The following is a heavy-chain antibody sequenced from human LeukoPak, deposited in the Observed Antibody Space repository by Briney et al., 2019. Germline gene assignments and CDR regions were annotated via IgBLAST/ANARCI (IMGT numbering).Heavy chain of an antibody. V-gene: IGHV3-23*01. CDR1: GFTFSSYG. J-gene: IGHJ4*02. D-gene: IGHD6-19*01. CDR3: AKAYSSGWYVRNGFDY. Sequence: GGSLRLSCAASGFTFSSYGMSWVRQAPGKGLEWVSAISGSGGSTYYADSVKGRFTISRDNSKNTLYLQMNSLRAEDTAVYYCAKAYSSGWYVRNGFDYWGQGTLVTVS. CDR2: ISGSGGST.